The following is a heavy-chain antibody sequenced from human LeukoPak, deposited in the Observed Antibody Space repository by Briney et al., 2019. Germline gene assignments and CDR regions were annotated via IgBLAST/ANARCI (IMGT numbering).Heavy chain of an antibody. V-gene: IGHV5-51*01. J-gene: IGHJ4*02. D-gene: IGHD3-10*01. CDR1: GYSFTSYW. CDR3: ARRSTEVRGAIAY. CDR2: IYPGDSDI. Sequence: GESLKISCKGSGYSFTSYWIGWVRQMPGKGLEWMGIIYPGDSDIRYSPSFQGQVTISADRSINTAYMQWSSLKASDTAMYYCARRSTEVRGAIAYWGQGTLVTVSS.